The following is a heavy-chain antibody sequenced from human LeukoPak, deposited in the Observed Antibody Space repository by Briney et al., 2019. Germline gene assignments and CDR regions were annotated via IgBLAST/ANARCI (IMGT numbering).Heavy chain of an antibody. CDR1: GFTFSRNG. CDR3: AKDQTLLWFGELTPLDY. CDR2: ISGSGGST. V-gene: IGHV3-23*01. D-gene: IGHD3-10*01. Sequence: GGTLRLSCAASGFTFSRNGMTWVRQAPGKGLEWVSAISGSGGSTYYADSVKGRFTISRDNSKNTLYLQMNSLRAEDTAVYYCAKDQTLLWFGELTPLDYWGQGTLVTVSS. J-gene: IGHJ4*02.